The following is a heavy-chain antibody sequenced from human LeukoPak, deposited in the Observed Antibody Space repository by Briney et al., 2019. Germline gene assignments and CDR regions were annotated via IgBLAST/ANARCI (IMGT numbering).Heavy chain of an antibody. J-gene: IGHJ5*02. CDR2: IYYSGST. CDR1: GGSISSYY. CDR3: ARAYSSSWYFNWFDP. Sequence: SETLSLTCTVSGGSISSYYWSWIRQPPGKGLEWIGNIYYSGSTNYNPSLKSRVTISVDTSKNQFSLKLSSVTAADTAVYYCARAYSSSWYFNWFDPWGQGTLVTVSS. V-gene: IGHV4-59*08. D-gene: IGHD6-13*01.